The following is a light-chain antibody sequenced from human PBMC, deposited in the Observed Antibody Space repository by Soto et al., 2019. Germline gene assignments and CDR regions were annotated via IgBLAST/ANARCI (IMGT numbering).Light chain of an antibody. CDR3: QQFNSYVIT. V-gene: IGKV1-13*02. CDR2: AAS. J-gene: IGKJ5*01. Sequence: AIQLTQSPSSLSASVGDRVTITCRASQDITSALAWYQQKPGKAPNLLTYAASSLKSGVPSRFSGSGSGTDFTLTISSLQPEDFATYYCQQFNSYVITFGQGTRLEIK. CDR1: QDITSA.